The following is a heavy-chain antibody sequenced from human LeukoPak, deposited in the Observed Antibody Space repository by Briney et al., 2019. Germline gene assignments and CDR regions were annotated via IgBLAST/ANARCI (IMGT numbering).Heavy chain of an antibody. CDR2: IKQDGSEK. Sequence: PGGSLRLSCAASGFTFSSYWMSWVRQAPGKGLEWVANIKQDGSEKYYVDSVKGRFTISRDNAKNSLYLQMNSLRAEDTAVYYCARDLWTISPIFAPWGQGTLVTVSS. J-gene: IGHJ5*02. V-gene: IGHV3-7*01. CDR1: GFTFSSYW. CDR3: ARDLWTISPIFAP. D-gene: IGHD3-3*01.